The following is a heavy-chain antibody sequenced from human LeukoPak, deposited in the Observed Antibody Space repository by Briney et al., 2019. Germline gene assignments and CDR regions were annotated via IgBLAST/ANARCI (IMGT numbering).Heavy chain of an antibody. V-gene: IGHV3-30-3*01. CDR3: ARAGPAYYYDSSGLPFDY. D-gene: IGHD3-22*01. CDR1: GFTFSNYA. J-gene: IGHJ4*02. Sequence: PGRSLRLPCAASGFTFSNYAIHWVRQAPGKGLEWVAVMWDGSNKYYADSVKGRFTISRDNSKNTLYLQMNSLRTEDTAVYYCARAGPAYYYDSSGLPFDYWGQGTLVTVSS. CDR2: MWDGSNK.